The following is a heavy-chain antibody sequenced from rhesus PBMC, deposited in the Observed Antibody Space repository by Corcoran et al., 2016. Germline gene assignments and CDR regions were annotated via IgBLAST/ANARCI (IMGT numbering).Heavy chain of an antibody. CDR2: GDPEEGKA. D-gene: IGHD5-24*01. CDR3: ARYGWVHPGAFDY. V-gene: IGHV1-111*02. J-gene: IGHJ4*01. CDR1: GYTSTDSY. Sequence: EGQLVQPGAEVKKPGASVNTSCKASGYTSTDSYLPGGRQDPGKGLEGMGRGDPEEGKAIDAQKFQDRFTITADTSTDTAYMELSSLRSEDTAVYYCARYGWVHPGAFDYWGQGVLVTVSS.